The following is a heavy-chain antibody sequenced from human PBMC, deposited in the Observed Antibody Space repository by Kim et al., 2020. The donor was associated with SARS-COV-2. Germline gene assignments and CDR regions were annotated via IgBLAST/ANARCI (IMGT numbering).Heavy chain of an antibody. Sequence: GGSLRLSCAASGFTFSSYAMSWVRQAPGKGLEWVSAISGSGGSTYYADSVKGRFTISRDNSKNTLYLQMNSLRAEDTAVYYCAKDGGFITAMPGYYYYGMDVWGQGTTVTVSS. J-gene: IGHJ6*02. D-gene: IGHD5-18*01. CDR1: GFTFSSYA. CDR2: ISGSGGST. V-gene: IGHV3-23*01. CDR3: AKDGGFITAMPGYYYYGMDV.